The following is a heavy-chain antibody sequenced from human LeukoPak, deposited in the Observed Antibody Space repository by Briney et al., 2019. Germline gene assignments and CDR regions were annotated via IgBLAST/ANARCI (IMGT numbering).Heavy chain of an antibody. CDR1: GFTYSSYD. CDR3: AKEWLRFDY. CDR2: ISGSGAST. Sequence: GGSLRLSCAASGFTYSSYDMSWVRQAPGKGLEWVSTISGSGASTYYADSVKGRFTISRDNSKNTLSLQMNSLRAEDTALYYCAKEWLRFDYWGQGTLVTVSS. D-gene: IGHD5-12*01. J-gene: IGHJ4*02. V-gene: IGHV3-23*01.